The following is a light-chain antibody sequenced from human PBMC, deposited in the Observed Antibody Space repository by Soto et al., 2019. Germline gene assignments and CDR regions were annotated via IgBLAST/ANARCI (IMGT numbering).Light chain of an antibody. CDR1: SSNIGSKT. Sequence: QSVLTQPPSASGTPGQRVTISCSGSSSNIGSKTVNWYQQVPGTAPKLLIYSNNQRPSGVPDRFSGSKSGTSVSLAISGLQSEDEADYYCAAWDDSLNGVVFVGGTKVTVL. V-gene: IGLV1-44*01. J-gene: IGLJ2*01. CDR3: AAWDDSLNGVV. CDR2: SNN.